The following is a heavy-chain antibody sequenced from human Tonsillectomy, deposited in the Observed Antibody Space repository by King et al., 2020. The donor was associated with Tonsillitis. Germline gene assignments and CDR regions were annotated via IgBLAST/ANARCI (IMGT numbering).Heavy chain of an antibody. V-gene: IGHV4-34*01. CDR3: ARANCSTTSCYGDWFDP. CDR1: GGSFSGYY. D-gene: IGHD2-2*01. J-gene: IGHJ5*02. Sequence: VQLQQWGAGRLKPSETLSLPCAVYGGSFSGYYWSWIRQPPGKGLEWIGEINHSGSTNYNPSLKSRVIISIDTSKKQFSLKLSSVTAADAAVYYCARANCSTTSCYGDWFDPWGQGTRVTVSS. CDR2: INHSGST.